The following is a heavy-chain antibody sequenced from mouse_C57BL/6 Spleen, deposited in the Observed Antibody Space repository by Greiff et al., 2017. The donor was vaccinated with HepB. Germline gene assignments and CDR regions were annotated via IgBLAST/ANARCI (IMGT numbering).Heavy chain of an antibody. D-gene: IGHD2-4*01. CDR2: INPNNGGT. CDR3: ARSGDYDGIDY. CDR1: GYTFTDYY. V-gene: IGHV1-26*01. Sequence: EVQLQQSGPELVKPGASVKISCKASGYTFTDYYMNWVKQSHGKSLEWIGDINPNNGGTSYNQKFKGNATLTVDKSSSTAYMELRSLTSEDSAVYYCARSGDYDGIDYWGQGTTLTVSS. J-gene: IGHJ2*01.